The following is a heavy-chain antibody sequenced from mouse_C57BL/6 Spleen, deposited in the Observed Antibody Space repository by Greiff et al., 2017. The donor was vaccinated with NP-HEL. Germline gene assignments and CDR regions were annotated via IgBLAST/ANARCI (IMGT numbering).Heavy chain of an antibody. CDR2: ISNGGGST. V-gene: IGHV5-12*01. CDR3: ARHDGTLFDY. D-gene: IGHD2-3*01. Sequence: EVKVVESGGGLVQPGGSLKLSCAASGFTFSDYYMYWVRQTPEKRLEWVAYISNGGGSTYYPDTVKGRFTISRDNAKNTLYLQMSRLKSEDTAMYYCARHDGTLFDYWGQGTTLTVSS. J-gene: IGHJ2*01. CDR1: GFTFSDYY.